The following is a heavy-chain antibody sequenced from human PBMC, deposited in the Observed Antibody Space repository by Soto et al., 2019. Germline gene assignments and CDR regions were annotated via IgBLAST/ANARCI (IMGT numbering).Heavy chain of an antibody. CDR2: IWYDGSNK. J-gene: IGHJ3*01. CDR1: GFTFSSNG. Sequence: QVQLVESGGGVVQPGRSLRLSCAASGFTFSSNGMHWVRQAQGKGLEWEAVIWYDGSNKYYADSVKDRFTISRDNSKNTLYLHMNNLRAKDTAVYYCARGQMIVVTSHIPNDAFDFWGQVTMVTVSS. CDR3: ARGQMIVVTSHIPNDAFDF. V-gene: IGHV3-33*01. D-gene: IGHD3-22*01.